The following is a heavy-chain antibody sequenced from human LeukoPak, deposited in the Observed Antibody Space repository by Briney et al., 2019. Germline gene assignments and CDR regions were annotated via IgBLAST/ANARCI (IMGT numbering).Heavy chain of an antibody. D-gene: IGHD5-12*01. CDR2: IKEDGSEK. CDR3: ARLPLTARLHFEY. J-gene: IGHJ4*02. V-gene: IGHV3-7*05. Sequence: PGGSLRLSCAASGFTFNTYWMSWVRQGPGKGLEWVANIKEDGSEKYYVDSVKGRFTISRENAQNSLYLQMNSLRVEDTAVYYCARLPLTARLHFEYWGQGTLVSVSS. CDR1: GFTFNTYW.